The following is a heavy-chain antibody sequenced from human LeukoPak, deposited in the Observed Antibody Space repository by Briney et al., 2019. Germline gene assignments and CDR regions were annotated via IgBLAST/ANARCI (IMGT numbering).Heavy chain of an antibody. J-gene: IGHJ4*02. Sequence: PGGSLRLSCAASGFTFSSYSMNWVRQAPGKGLEWVSYISSSSSTIYYADSVKGRFTISRDNAKNSLYLQMNSLRAEDTAVHYCAKARYCSGGSCYSFPYGDYVGYYFDYWGQGTLVTVSS. V-gene: IGHV3-48*01. CDR1: GFTFSSYS. D-gene: IGHD2-15*01. CDR3: AKARYCSGGSCYSFPYGDYVGYYFDY. CDR2: ISSSSSTI.